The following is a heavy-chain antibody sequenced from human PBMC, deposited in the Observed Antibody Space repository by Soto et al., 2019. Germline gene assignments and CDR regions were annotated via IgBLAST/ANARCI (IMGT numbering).Heavy chain of an antibody. Sequence: QVQLVQSGAEVKKPGSSGKVSCTSSGGTFSSYAYSWVRQAPGQGLEWMGGIIPVFGTATYAQNFQGRLTITADESTRTAYMELSSLRSEDTAVYYCARLHSVLGYFYYGMDVWGQGTTVTVPS. J-gene: IGHJ6*02. D-gene: IGHD4-4*01. CDR3: ARLHSVLGYFYYGMDV. CDR2: IIPVFGTA. V-gene: IGHV1-69*01. CDR1: GGTFSSYA.